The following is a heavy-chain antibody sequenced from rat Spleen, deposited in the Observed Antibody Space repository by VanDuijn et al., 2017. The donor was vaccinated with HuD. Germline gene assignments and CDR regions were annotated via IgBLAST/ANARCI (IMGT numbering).Heavy chain of an antibody. V-gene: IGHV5-22*01. CDR2: ISYEGSST. CDR3: ARIRINYGGYSGYYFDY. D-gene: IGHD1-11*01. J-gene: IGHJ2*01. Sequence: EVQLVESGGGLVQPGSPLKLSCAASGFTFSDYYMAWVRQAPKKGLEWVASISYEGSSTYYGDSVKGRFTITRDNAKSTLYLQMNSLRSEDTATYYCARIRINYGGYSGYYFDYWGQGVMVTVSS. CDR1: GFTFSDYY.